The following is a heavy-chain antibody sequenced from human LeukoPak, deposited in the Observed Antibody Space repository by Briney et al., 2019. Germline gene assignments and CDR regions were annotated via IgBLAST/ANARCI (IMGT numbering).Heavy chain of an antibody. CDR2: FDPEDGET. D-gene: IGHD1-26*01. J-gene: IGHJ6*02. Sequence: MHWXRQAPGKXGGGMGGFDPEDGETIYAQKFQGRVTMTEDTSTDTAYMELSSLRSEDTAVYYCATSIVGASYYYYGMDVWGQGTTVTVSS. CDR3: ATSIVGASYYYYGMDV. V-gene: IGHV1-24*01.